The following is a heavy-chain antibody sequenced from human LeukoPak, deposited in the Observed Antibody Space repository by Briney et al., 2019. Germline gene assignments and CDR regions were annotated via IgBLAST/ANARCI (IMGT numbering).Heavy chain of an antibody. Sequence: PGRSLRLSCAASGFTFSSYGMHWVRQAPGKGLEWVAAIWYDGSNKYYGDSVKGRFTISRDNSKNTLYPQMNSLRAEDTAAYYCARAGYGDPHFDFWDQGTLVTVSS. CDR2: IWYDGSNK. V-gene: IGHV3-33*01. CDR1: GFTFSSYG. J-gene: IGHJ4*02. D-gene: IGHD4-17*01. CDR3: ARAGYGDPHFDF.